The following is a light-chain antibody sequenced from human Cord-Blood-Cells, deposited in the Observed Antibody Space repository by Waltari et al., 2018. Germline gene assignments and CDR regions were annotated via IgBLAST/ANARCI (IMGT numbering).Light chain of an antibody. CDR3: QQYGSSPSYT. CDR2: GTP. J-gene: IGKJ2*01. Sequence: ETVFRQSPGTMSLSPGEIATLSCRASQSVSSSYLAWYKQKPGQATSPLIYGTPSRATGIPDRFSGSGSGTDFTLTISRLEPEDIAVYFCQQYGSSPSYTFGQGTKLEIK. CDR1: QSVSSSY. V-gene: IGKV3-20*01.